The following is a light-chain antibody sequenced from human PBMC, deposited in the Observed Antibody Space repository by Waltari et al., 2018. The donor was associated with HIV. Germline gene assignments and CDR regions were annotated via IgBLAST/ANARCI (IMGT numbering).Light chain of an antibody. CDR3: GTWDRTLGGGV. CDR1: SSNIGNDY. V-gene: IGLV1-51*01. J-gene: IGLJ3*02. CDR2: ENT. Sequence: QSVLTQPPSVSAAPGQKVTISCSRSSSNIGNDYVSWYQPVPGAAPRLLIYENTMRPSGIPGRFSGSKSGTAATLAITGLQTGDEADYDCGTWDRTLGGGVFGGGTKLTVL.